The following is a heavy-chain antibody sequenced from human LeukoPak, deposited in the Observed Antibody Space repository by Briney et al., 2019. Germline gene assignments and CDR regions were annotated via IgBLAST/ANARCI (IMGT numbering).Heavy chain of an antibody. J-gene: IGHJ4*02. CDR1: GFTFSSYA. Sequence: GGSLRLSCAASGFTFSSYAMSWVRQAPGKGQEWVSAISGSGGSTYYADSVKGRFTISRDNSKNTLYLQMNSLRAEDTAVYYCAKVLGYCSSTSCYGGFDYWGQGTLVTVSS. V-gene: IGHV3-23*01. CDR2: ISGSGGST. CDR3: AKVLGYCSSTSCYGGFDY. D-gene: IGHD2-2*01.